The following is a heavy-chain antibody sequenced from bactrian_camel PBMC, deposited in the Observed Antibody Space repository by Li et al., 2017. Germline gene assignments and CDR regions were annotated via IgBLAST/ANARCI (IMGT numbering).Heavy chain of an antibody. CDR2: IHTGDGRA. V-gene: IGHV3S1*01. CDR3: ATAAFDY. Sequence: QLVESGGGLVQPGGSLRLSCAASGFTFSNYWMHWVRQAPGKGLEWMSSIHTGDGRARSVDSVKGRFTISRDNAKNMLYLQMNSLRSEDTALYYCATAAFDYWGQGTQVTVS. J-gene: IGHJ4*01. CDR1: GFTFSNYW.